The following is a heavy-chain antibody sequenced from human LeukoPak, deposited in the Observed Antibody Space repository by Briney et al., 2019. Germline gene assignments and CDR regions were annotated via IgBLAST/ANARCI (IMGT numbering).Heavy chain of an antibody. J-gene: IGHJ5*02. Sequence: PSETLSLTCTVSGYSISRGYYWGWIRQPPGKGLEWIGSIYHSGSTYYNPSLKSRVTISVDTSKNQFSLKLSSVTAADTAVYYCARGVGQQLVLSPVYWFDPWGQGTLVTVSS. D-gene: IGHD6-13*01. CDR2: IYHSGST. CDR3: ARGVGQQLVLSPVYWFDP. CDR1: GYSISRGYY. V-gene: IGHV4-38-2*02.